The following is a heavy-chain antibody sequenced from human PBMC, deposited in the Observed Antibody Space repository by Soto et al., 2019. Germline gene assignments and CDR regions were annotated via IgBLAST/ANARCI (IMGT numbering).Heavy chain of an antibody. CDR2: IYYSGST. CDR3: ARDSSWIRDYYYGMDV. Sequence: LSLTCTVSGGSVSSGSYYWSWIRQPPGKGLEWIGYIYYSGSTNYNPSLKSRVTISVDTSKNQFSLKLSSVTAADTAVYYCARDSSWIRDYYYGMDVWGQGTTVTVSS. V-gene: IGHV4-61*01. D-gene: IGHD5-18*01. CDR1: GGSVSSGSYY. J-gene: IGHJ6*02.